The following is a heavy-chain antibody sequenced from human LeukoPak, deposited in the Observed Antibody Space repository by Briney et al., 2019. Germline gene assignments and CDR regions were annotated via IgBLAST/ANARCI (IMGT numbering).Heavy chain of an antibody. CDR2: IHTSGST. CDR1: GGSISSGSYY. Sequence: PSETLSLTCTVSGGSISSGSYYWSWIRQPAGKGLEWIGRIHTSGSTNYNPSLKSRVTISVDTSKNQFSLKLSSVTAADTAVYYCERWGAVYCYFDLWGRGTLVTVSS. V-gene: IGHV4-61*02. D-gene: IGHD3-16*01. CDR3: ERWGAVYCYFDL. J-gene: IGHJ2*01.